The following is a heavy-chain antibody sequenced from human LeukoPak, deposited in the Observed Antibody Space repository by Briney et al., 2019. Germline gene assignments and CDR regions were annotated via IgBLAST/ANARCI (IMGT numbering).Heavy chain of an antibody. D-gene: IGHD6-13*01. CDR3: ARSYVYGLAAGYFDY. J-gene: IGHJ4*02. CDR2: ISYDGSNK. Sequence: GGSLRLSCAASGFTFSSYAMHWVRQAPGKGLEWGAVISYDGSNKYYADSVKGRFTISRDNSKNTLYMQMNSLRAEDTAVYYCARSYVYGLAAGYFDYWGQGTLVTVSS. CDR1: GFTFSSYA. V-gene: IGHV3-30-3*01.